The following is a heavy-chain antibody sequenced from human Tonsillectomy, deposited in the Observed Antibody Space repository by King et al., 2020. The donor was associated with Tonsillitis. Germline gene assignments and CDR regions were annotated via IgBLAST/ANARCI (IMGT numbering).Heavy chain of an antibody. D-gene: IGHD1-1*01. CDR2: IVVGSGNT. Sequence: MQLVQSGPEVKKPGTSVKVSCKASGFTFTSSAVQWVRQARGQRLEWIGWIVVGSGNTNYAQKFQERVTISRDMSTSTAYMELSSLRSEDTAVYYCAAETLTLNWNDDYGRYGMDVWGQGTTVTVSS. V-gene: IGHV1-58*01. CDR1: GFTFTSSA. J-gene: IGHJ6*02. CDR3: AAETLTLNWNDDYGRYGMDV.